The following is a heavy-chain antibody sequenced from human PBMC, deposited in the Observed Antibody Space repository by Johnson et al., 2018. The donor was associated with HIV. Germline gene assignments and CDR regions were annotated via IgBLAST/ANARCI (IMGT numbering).Heavy chain of an antibody. CDR1: GFTFSSYD. CDR3: ARDPSLDAFDI. J-gene: IGHJ3*02. Sequence: VQLVESGGGLVQPGGSLRLSCAASGFTFSSYDMHWVRQATGKGLEWVSAIGTAGDTYYPGSVKGRFTISRDNVKNSLYLQMNSLRAEDTAVYFCARDPSLDAFDIWGQGTMVTVAS. V-gene: IGHV3-13*01. CDR2: IGTAGDT.